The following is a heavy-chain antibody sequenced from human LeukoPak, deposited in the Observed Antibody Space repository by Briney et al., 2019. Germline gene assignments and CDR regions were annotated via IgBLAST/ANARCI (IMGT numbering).Heavy chain of an antibody. CDR3: ARSKYSGGGAYFDY. J-gene: IGHJ4*02. V-gene: IGHV3-21*01. CDR1: GFTFSSYA. Sequence: GGSLRLSCAASGFTFSSYAMSWVRQAPGKGLEWVSSISSSSSYIYYADSVKGRFTISRDNAKNSLYLQMNSLRAEDTAVYYCARSKYSGGGAYFDYWGQGTLVTVSS. CDR2: ISSSSSYI. D-gene: IGHD1-26*01.